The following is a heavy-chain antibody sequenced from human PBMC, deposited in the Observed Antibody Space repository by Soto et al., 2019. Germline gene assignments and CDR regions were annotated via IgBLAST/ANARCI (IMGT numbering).Heavy chain of an antibody. V-gene: IGHV3-33*01. J-gene: IGHJ4*02. CDR3: ARDLGSSGPFDY. D-gene: IGHD3-22*01. CDR2: IWYDGSNK. CDR1: GFTFSSYG. Sequence: QVQLVESGGGVVQPGRSLRLSCAASGFTFSSYGMHWVRQAPGKGLEWVAVIWYDGSNKYYADSVKGRFTISRDNSKNTLYLQMNSLRAEDTAVYYCARDLGSSGPFDYWGQGTLVTVSS.